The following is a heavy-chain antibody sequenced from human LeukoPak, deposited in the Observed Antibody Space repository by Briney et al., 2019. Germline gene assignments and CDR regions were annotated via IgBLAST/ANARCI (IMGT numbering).Heavy chain of an antibody. J-gene: IGHJ4*02. D-gene: IGHD6-13*01. Sequence: PGGSLRLSCAASGFTFSSYWMHWVRQAPGKGLVWVSRINSDGSSTNYADSVKGRFTISRDNAKNTLYLRMNSLRAEDTAVYYCARRLYSSSWYYFDYWGQGTLVTVSS. CDR1: GFTFSSYW. V-gene: IGHV3-74*01. CDR2: INSDGSST. CDR3: ARRLYSSSWYYFDY.